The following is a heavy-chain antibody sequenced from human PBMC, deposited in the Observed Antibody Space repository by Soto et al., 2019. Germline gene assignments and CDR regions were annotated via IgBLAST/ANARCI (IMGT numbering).Heavy chain of an antibody. Sequence: QVQLQQWGAGLLKPSETLSLTCAVYGGSFSGYYWSWIRQPPGPGLEWIGEVSDSGSTNNNPSLKSRVTILVAAPKNQFSLKLSSVTAADTAVYYCARGLLLWLVDVSRRGGYYYYMDVWGKGTTVTVSS. V-gene: IGHV4-34*01. D-gene: IGHD3-10*01. J-gene: IGHJ6*03. CDR3: ARGLLLWLVDVSRRGGYYYYMDV. CDR1: GGSFSGYY. CDR2: VSDSGST.